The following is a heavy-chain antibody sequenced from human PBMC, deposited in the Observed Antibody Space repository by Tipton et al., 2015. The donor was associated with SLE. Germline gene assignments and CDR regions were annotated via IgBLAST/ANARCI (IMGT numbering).Heavy chain of an antibody. CDR3: ARSSWYRGTYYYYMDV. Sequence: TLSLTCTVSGGSISSDGYYWSWIRQPAGKGLEWIGHISTSGYTNYSPSLKSRVTLSLDTSKNQFSLRLSSVTAADTAVYYCARSSWYRGTYYYYMDVWGTGTTVTVSS. CDR1: GGSISSDGYY. D-gene: IGHD1-1*01. J-gene: IGHJ6*03. CDR2: ISTSGYT. V-gene: IGHV4-61*09.